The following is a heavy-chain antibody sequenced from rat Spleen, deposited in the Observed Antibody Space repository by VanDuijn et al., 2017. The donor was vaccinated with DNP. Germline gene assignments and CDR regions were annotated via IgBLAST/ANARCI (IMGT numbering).Heavy chain of an antibody. J-gene: IGHJ4*01. V-gene: IGHV5-7*01. D-gene: IGHD1-11*01. CDR2: IFYDGSST. CDR1: GFTFSDYN. CDR3: TTFEGRDA. Sequence: EVQLVESGGGLVQPGRSLKLSCAASGFTFSDYNMAWVRQAPKKGLEWVATIFYDGSSTYYRDSVKGRFTISRDIAKSTLYLQMDSLRSEDTATYYCTTFEGRDAWGQGTSVTVSS.